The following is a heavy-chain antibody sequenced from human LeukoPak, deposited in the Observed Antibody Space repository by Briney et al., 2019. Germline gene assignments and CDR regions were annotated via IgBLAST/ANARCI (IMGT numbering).Heavy chain of an antibody. Sequence: GGSLRLPCAASGYTFSNYGMNWVRQAPGTGLEWVSCISDSAGSTFYADSVKGRFTIYRDNSKNTLYLQMNSLRAGDTAIYYCAKRIQYSSSSAYFDYWGQGTLVTVSS. CDR1: GYTFSNYG. CDR2: ISDSAGST. V-gene: IGHV3-23*01. CDR3: AKRIQYSSSSAYFDY. J-gene: IGHJ4*02. D-gene: IGHD6-6*01.